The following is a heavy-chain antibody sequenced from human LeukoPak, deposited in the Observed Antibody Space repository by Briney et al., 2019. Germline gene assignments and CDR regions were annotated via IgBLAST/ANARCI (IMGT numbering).Heavy chain of an antibody. CDR1: GGSLSSYY. CDR3: ARGYYDILTGYRFDY. D-gene: IGHD3-9*01. CDR2: IYYSGST. Sequence: SETLSLPCTVSGGSLSSYYWSWIRQPPGKGREWIGYIYYSGSTKYNPSLKSRVTISVDTSKNQFSLKLSSVTAADTAVYYCARGYYDILTGYRFDYWGQGTLVTVSS. V-gene: IGHV4-59*01. J-gene: IGHJ4*02.